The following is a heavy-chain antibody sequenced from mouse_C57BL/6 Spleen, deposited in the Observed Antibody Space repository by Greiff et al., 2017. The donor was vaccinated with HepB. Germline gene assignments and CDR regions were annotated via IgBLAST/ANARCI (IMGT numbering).Heavy chain of an antibody. CDR1: GYSITSGYY. CDR2: ISYDGSN. V-gene: IGHV3-6*01. CDR3: ARDHDYSYYFDY. J-gene: IGHJ2*01. Sequence: EVQLQESGPGLVKPSQSLSLTCSVTGYSITSGYYWNWIRQFPGNKLEWMGYISYDGSNNYNPSLKNRISITRDTSKNQFFLKLNSVTTEDTATYYCARDHDYSYYFDYWGQGTTLTVSS. D-gene: IGHD2-4*01.